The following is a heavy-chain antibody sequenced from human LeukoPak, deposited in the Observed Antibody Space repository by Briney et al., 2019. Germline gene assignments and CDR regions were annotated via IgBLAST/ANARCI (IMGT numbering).Heavy chain of an antibody. D-gene: IGHD5-12*01. V-gene: IGHV3-30*02. CDR1: GFTFSSYG. Sequence: GGSLRLSCAASGFTFSSYGMHWVRQAAGKGLEWVAFIRYDGSNKYYAASVKGRFTISRDNSKNTLYLQMNSLRAEDTAVYYCARGPSGYHNTGGQGTLVTVSS. J-gene: IGHJ4*02. CDR2: IRYDGSNK. CDR3: ARGPSGYHNT.